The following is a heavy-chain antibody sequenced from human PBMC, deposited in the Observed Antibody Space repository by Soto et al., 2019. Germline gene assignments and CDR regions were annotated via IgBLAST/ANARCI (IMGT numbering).Heavy chain of an antibody. V-gene: IGHV4-39*01. CDR1: GGSISSSSYY. CDR3: ARQTLFGVVKY. J-gene: IGHJ4*02. D-gene: IGHD3-3*01. CDR2: IYYSGST. Sequence: SETLSLTCTVSGGSISSSSYYWGWIRQPPGKGLEWIGSIYYSGSTYYNPSLKSRVTISVDTSKNQFSLKLSSVTAADTAVYYCARQTLFGVVKYWGQGTLVTVSS.